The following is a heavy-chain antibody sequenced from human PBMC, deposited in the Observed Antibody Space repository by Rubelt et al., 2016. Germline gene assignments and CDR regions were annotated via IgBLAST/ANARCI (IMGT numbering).Heavy chain of an antibody. D-gene: IGHD7-27*01. CDR3: AKARTGDEFDDSFNI. V-gene: IGHV3-30*18. CDR2: ISYDGGKS. CDR1: GFSFSSCG. Sequence: GGGVVQPGGSLRLSCAASGFSFSSCGMHWVRQAPGKGLEWVAVISYDGGKSYYADSVKGRFTISRDNSKNTLYVQMNSLRAEDTAVYYCAKARTGDEFDDSFNIWGQGTMVTVSS. J-gene: IGHJ3*02.